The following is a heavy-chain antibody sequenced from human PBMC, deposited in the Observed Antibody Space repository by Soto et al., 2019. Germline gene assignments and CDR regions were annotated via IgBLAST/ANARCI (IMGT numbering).Heavy chain of an antibody. CDR1: GLSLSRYW. D-gene: IGHD1-26*01. V-gene: IGHV3-7*01. CDR3: ARDHVLGAPTLDF. J-gene: IGHJ4*02. CDR2: IKQDGSEK. Sequence: QLVESGGGLVQRGGSLRLSCAASGLSLSRYWMSWVRQVPGKGLEWLANIKQDGSEKIYVDSVKGRFTISRDNAKNSVYLQMNSLRAEDTAFYYCARDHVLGAPTLDFWGQGTLVTVSS.